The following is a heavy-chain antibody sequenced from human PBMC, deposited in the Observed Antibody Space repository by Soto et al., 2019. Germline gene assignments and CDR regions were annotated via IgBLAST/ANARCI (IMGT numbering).Heavy chain of an antibody. CDR2: ISGSGGST. CDR1: GFTFSSYA. CDR3: AKAGRYCSSTSCWDGY. Sequence: GGSLRLSCAASGFTFSSYAMSWVRQAPGKGLEWVSAISGSGGSTYYADSVKGRFTISRDNSKNTQYLQMNSLRAEDTAVYYCAKAGRYCSSTSCWDGYWGQGTLVTVSS. J-gene: IGHJ4*02. V-gene: IGHV3-23*01. D-gene: IGHD2-2*01.